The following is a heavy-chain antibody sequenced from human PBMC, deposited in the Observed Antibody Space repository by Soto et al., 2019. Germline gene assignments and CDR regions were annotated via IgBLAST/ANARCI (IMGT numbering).Heavy chain of an antibody. Sequence: GGSLRLSCAASGFTFSSYSMNWVRQAPGKGLEWVSYISSSSSTIYYADSVKGRFTISRDNAKNSLYLQMNSLRAEDTAVYYCARVSDIVATGERKHIVVVGISSSWGQGTLVTVSS. J-gene: IGHJ4*02. CDR1: GFTFSSYS. CDR2: ISSSSSTI. CDR3: ARVSDIVATGERKHIVVVGISSS. V-gene: IGHV3-48*01. D-gene: IGHD2-21*01.